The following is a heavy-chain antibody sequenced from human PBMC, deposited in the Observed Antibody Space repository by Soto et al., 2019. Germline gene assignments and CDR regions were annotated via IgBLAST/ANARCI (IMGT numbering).Heavy chain of an antibody. CDR2: IYYDGSNP. D-gene: IGHD1-20*01. J-gene: IGHJ6*02. V-gene: IGHV3-30*03. CDR1: GFTFSSYG. CDR3: ARVQNPYNWVASNYDYYARDF. Sequence: ESGGGVVPPGRSLRLSCAASGFTFSSYGMHWVRQAPGTSLEWVSAIYYDGSNPDYADSVKGRVTISRDNSKDTLYLPMDSLSPGDTAVYYCARVQNPYNWVASNYDYYARDFWGQGTTVTVSS.